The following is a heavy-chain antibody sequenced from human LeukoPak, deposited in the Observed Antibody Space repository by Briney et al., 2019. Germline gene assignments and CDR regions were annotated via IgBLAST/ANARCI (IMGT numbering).Heavy chain of an antibody. D-gene: IGHD3-10*01. CDR1: GFTFSSYA. Sequence: GGSLRLSCAASGFTFSSYAMSWVRQAPGKGLEWVSAISGSGGSTDYADSVKGRFTISRDNSKNTLYLQMNSLRAEDTAVYYCAKAHHYGSGIFDYWGQGTLVTVSS. J-gene: IGHJ4*02. CDR3: AKAHHYGSGIFDY. V-gene: IGHV3-23*01. CDR2: ISGSGGST.